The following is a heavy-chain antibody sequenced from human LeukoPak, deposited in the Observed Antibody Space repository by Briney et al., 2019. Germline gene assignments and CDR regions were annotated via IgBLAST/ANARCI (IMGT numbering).Heavy chain of an antibody. CDR2: IYHTGIT. Sequence: SETLSLTCTVSGYSISSGYYWGWIRQPPGKGLEWIGSIYHTGITYYNPSLKSRVTISVDTSKNQFSLKLSSVTAANTAVYYCARDPPSDAFDIWGQGTMVTVSS. J-gene: IGHJ3*02. CDR3: ARDPPSDAFDI. CDR1: GYSISSGYY. V-gene: IGHV4-38-2*02.